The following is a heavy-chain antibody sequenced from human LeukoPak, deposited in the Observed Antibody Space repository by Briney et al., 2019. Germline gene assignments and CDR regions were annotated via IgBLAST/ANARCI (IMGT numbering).Heavy chain of an antibody. CDR2: LYSGGSA. V-gene: IGHV3-66*01. CDR3: ARDFSGYCSGGTCYFGY. CDR1: GFTVSSNY. D-gene: IGHD2-15*01. J-gene: IGHJ4*02. Sequence: PGGSLRLSCTASGFTVSSNYMSWVRQAPGKGLEGVSTLYSGGSAYYADSVKGRFIVSRDDSKNTLFLQMNSLRDEDTAVDYCARDFSGYCSGGTCYFGYWGQGTLVTVSS.